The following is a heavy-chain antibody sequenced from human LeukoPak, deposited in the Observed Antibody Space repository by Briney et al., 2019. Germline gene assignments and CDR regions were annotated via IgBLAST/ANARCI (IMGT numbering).Heavy chain of an antibody. CDR3: ARDIRERYCSSTSCPRGFDP. CDR2: IYTSGST. CDR1: GGSISSYY. J-gene: IGHJ5*02. Sequence: PSETLSLTCTVSGGSISSYYWSRIRQPARKGLEWIGRIYTSGSTNYNPSLKSRVTMSVDTSKNQFSLKLSSVTAADTAVYYCARDIRERYCSSTSCPRGFDPWGQGTLVTVSS. D-gene: IGHD2-2*01. V-gene: IGHV4-4*07.